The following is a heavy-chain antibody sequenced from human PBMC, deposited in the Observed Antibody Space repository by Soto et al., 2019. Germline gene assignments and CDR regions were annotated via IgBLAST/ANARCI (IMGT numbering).Heavy chain of an antibody. J-gene: IGHJ4*02. CDR3: ARRNMYSSSSGVFDY. Sequence: ASVKVSCKASAGTFSIYSISWVRQAPGQGLEWMGGIIPIFGTANYAQKFQGRVTITADESTSTAYMELSSLRSEDTAVYYCARRNMYSSSSGVFDYWGQGTLVTVSS. D-gene: IGHD6-13*01. CDR2: IIPIFGTA. V-gene: IGHV1-69*13. CDR1: AGTFSIYS.